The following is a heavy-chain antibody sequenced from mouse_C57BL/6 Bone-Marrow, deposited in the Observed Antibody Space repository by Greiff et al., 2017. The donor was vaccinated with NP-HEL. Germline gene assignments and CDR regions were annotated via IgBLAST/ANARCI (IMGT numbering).Heavy chain of an antibody. CDR1: GFTFNTYA. J-gene: IGHJ1*03. D-gene: IGHD1-1*01. CDR3: VRERDYYYCSSYVGRYFDV. V-gene: IGHV10-3*01. CDR2: IRSKSSNYAT. Sequence: EVKLMESGGGLVQPKGSLKLSCAASGFTFNTYAMHWVRQAPGKGLEWVARIRSKSSNYATYYADSVKDRFTISRDDSQSMLYLQMNNLKTEDTAMYYCVRERDYYYCSSYVGRYFDVWGTGTTVTVSS.